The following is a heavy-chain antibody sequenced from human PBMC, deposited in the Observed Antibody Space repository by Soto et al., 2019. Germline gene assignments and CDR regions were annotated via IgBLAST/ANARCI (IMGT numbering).Heavy chain of an antibody. CDR1: GDSVSSNSAA. V-gene: IGHV6-1*01. Sequence: SQTLSLTCAISGDSVSSNSAAWNWIRQSPSRGLEWLGRTYYRPKWYNDYAVSVNSRITINPDTSKNQFSLQLNSVTPEDTAVYYCARVRTSGPRNYYYYGMDVWGQGTTVTVSS. D-gene: IGHD3-10*01. CDR3: ARVRTSGPRNYYYYGMDV. J-gene: IGHJ6*02. CDR2: TYYRPKWYN.